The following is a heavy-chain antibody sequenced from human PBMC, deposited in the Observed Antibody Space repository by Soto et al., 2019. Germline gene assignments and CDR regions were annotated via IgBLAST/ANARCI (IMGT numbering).Heavy chain of an antibody. CDR2: ISSSSNYI. J-gene: IGHJ3*02. Sequence: EVQLVESGGGLVKPGGSLRLSCAASGFTFSSYSMNWVRQAPGKGLEWVSSISSSSNYIYYADSVKGRFTISRDYDKTSLYLQMNSVRAEDTAVYYCARGYHYYDSSGYDKWDAFDIWGQGTMVTVSS. CDR1: GFTFSSYS. V-gene: IGHV3-21*01. CDR3: ARGYHYYDSSGYDKWDAFDI. D-gene: IGHD3-22*01.